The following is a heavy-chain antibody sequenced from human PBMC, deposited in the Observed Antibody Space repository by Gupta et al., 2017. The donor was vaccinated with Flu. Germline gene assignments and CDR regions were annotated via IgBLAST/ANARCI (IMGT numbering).Heavy chain of an antibody. J-gene: IGHJ4*02. Sequence: QVQLVESGGGVVQPGRSLRLSCAASGFTFSSYGMHWVRQAPGKGLEWVAVISYDGNNKYYADSVKGRFTISRDNFKNTLYLQMNRLRAEDTAVYYCAKEHLVTTVTTPGYWGQGTLLTVS. V-gene: IGHV3-30*18. CDR1: GFTFSSYG. CDR2: ISYDGNNK. CDR3: AKEHLVTTVTTPGY. D-gene: IGHD4-17*01.